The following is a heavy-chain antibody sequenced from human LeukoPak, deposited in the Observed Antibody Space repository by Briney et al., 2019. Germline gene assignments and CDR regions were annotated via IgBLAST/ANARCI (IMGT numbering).Heavy chain of an antibody. CDR3: ASFYCSGGSCYQYFSYYYMDV. Sequence: LETLSLTCTVAGGSISSRSYYWGWIRQPPGKGLEWVGSIYYSGSTYYNPSLQSRVTISVDTSKNQFPLKLNSVTAADTAVYYCASFYCSGGSCYQYFSYYYMDVWGKGTTVTISS. CDR1: GGSISSRSYY. CDR2: IYYSGST. J-gene: IGHJ6*03. D-gene: IGHD2-15*01. V-gene: IGHV4-39*01.